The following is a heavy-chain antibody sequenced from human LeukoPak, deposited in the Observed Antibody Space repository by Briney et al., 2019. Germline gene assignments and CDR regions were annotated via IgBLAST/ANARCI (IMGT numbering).Heavy chain of an antibody. CDR3: ARYSSGWYPYYFDY. Sequence: SETLSLTCTGSGGSISSYYWRWIRQPPGKGLEWIGYIYYSGSTNYNPSLKSRVTISVDTSKNQFSLKLSSVTAADTAVYYCARYSSGWYPYYFDYWGQGTLVTVSS. D-gene: IGHD6-19*01. V-gene: IGHV4-59*13. CDR2: IYYSGST. J-gene: IGHJ4*02. CDR1: GGSISSYY.